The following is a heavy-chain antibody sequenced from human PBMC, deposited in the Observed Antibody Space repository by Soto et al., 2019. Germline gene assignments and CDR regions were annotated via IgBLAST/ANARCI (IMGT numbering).Heavy chain of an antibody. D-gene: IGHD6-13*01. CDR1: GFSLSTSGVG. CDR3: AHTPRAIAAAGLFDP. Sequence: QITLKESGPTLVKPTQTLTLTCTFSGFSLSTSGVGVGWIRQPPGKALEWLALIYWDDDKRYSPSLKSRLTITKHTSKHQVVLTMTNMDPVDTAPYYGAHTPRAIAAAGLFDPWGQGTLVTVSS. V-gene: IGHV2-5*02. CDR2: IYWDDDK. J-gene: IGHJ5*02.